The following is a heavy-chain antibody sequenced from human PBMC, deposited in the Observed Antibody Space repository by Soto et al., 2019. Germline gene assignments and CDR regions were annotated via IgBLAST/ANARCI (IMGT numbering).Heavy chain of an antibody. CDR2: INANTGNT. D-gene: IGHD3-10*01. Sequence: ASVKVSCKASGYTLTSFGISWVRQAPGQGLEWMGWINANTGNTNYAQKLQGRVTVTTDTSTGTAYMELTSLRPDDTAVYYCARVSITMVRGVGVFDYWGQGTLVTVSS. CDR1: GYTLTSFG. CDR3: ARVSITMVRGVGVFDY. J-gene: IGHJ4*02. V-gene: IGHV1-18*01.